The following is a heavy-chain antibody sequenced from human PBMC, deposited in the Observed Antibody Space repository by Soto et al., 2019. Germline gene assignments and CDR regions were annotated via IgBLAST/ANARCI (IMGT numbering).Heavy chain of an antibody. CDR2: TKQDGSEK. Sequence: GGSLRLSCAASGFTFSSYWMSSVRQAPGKGLEWVANTKQDGSEKYYVDSVKGRFTISRDNAKNSLYLQMNSLRAEDTAVYYCARDNDFWSGYRYGMDVWGQGTTVTVSS. J-gene: IGHJ6*02. D-gene: IGHD3-3*01. CDR3: ARDNDFWSGYRYGMDV. CDR1: GFTFSSYW. V-gene: IGHV3-7*03.